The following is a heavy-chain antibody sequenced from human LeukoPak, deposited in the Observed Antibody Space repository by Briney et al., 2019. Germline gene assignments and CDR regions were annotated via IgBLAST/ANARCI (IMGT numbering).Heavy chain of an antibody. D-gene: IGHD5-12*01. CDR2: IRYDGSNK. V-gene: IGHV3-30*02. CDR3: AKGANLRIVATIFDY. J-gene: IGHJ4*02. Sequence: GGSLRFSCAASGFTFSSYSMNWVRQAPGKGLEWVAFIRYDGSNKYYADSVKGRFTISRDNSKNTLYLQMNSLRAEDTAVYYCAKGANLRIVATIFDYWGQGTLVTVSS. CDR1: GFTFSSYS.